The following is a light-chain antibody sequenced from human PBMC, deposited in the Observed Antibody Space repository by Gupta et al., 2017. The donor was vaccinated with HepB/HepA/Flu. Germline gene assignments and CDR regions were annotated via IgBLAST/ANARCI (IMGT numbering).Light chain of an antibody. CDR2: AAS. V-gene: IGKV1-17*01. Sequence: DIQMTQSPSSLSASVGDGVTITCRASQDISNDLDWYQQIPGKAPKRLIYAASNLVTGVPSRFIGSGSGAEFTLTISSLQPEDFAIYYCLQHNAYPWTFGQGTKVEIK. J-gene: IGKJ1*01. CDR1: QDISND. CDR3: LQHNAYPWT.